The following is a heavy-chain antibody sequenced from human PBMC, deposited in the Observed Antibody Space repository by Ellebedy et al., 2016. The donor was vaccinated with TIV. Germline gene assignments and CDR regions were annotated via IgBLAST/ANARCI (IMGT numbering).Heavy chain of an antibody. D-gene: IGHD5-18*01. CDR1: GFIASTTY. V-gene: IGHV3-53*01. CDR3: ARGGRDTAMDYLDL. Sequence: PGGSLTLSCAASGFIASTTYMSWVRQAQGKGPEWVSLLYAGGSTSYAESVKGRFTISRDNANNTLHLQMNSLRAEDTAVYYCARGGRDTAMDYLDLWGQGTPVTVSS. CDR2: LYAGGST. J-gene: IGHJ4*02.